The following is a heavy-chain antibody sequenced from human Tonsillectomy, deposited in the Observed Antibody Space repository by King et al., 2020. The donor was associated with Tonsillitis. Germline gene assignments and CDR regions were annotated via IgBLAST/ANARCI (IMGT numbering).Heavy chain of an antibody. V-gene: IGHV3-30*18. Sequence: VQLVESGGGVVQPGRSLRLSCAASGCTFSSYGMHLVRQAPGKGLECGAVISYDGSNKYYADSVKGRFTISRDNSKNTLYLQMNSLRAEDTAVYYCAKGTFYDFWSGYFQMYYYYYYMDVWGKGTTVTVSS. CDR3: AKGTFYDFWSGYFQMYYYYYYMDV. J-gene: IGHJ6*03. CDR1: GCTFSSYG. D-gene: IGHD3-3*01. CDR2: ISYDGSNK.